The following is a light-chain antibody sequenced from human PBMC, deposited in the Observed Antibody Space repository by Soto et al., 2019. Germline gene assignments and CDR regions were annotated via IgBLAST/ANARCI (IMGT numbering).Light chain of an antibody. V-gene: IGLV1-51*01. CDR2: DNN. CDR1: SSNIGNNY. CDR3: GTWDSRLGAPLV. J-gene: IGLJ1*01. Sequence: QSVLTQPPSVSAAPGQKVTISCSGSSSNIGNNYVSWYQQLPGTAPKLLIYDNNKRPSRIPDRFPGPKAGPSGTLGLPGLQAGEEADYYCGTWDSRLGAPLVFGTGTKPAVL.